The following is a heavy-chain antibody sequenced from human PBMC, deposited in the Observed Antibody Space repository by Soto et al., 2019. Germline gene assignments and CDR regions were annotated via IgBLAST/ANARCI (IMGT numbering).Heavy chain of an antibody. D-gene: IGHD3-10*01. J-gene: IGHJ6*03. Sequence: PGGSLRLSCAASGFTFSSYSMNWVRQAPGKGLEWVSSISSSSSYIYYADSVKGRFTISRDNAKNSLYLQMNSLRAEDTAVYYCARDGYGSGSYYNPTLDYYYMDVWGKGTTVTVSS. CDR3: ARDGYGSGSYYNPTLDYYYMDV. V-gene: IGHV3-21*01. CDR2: ISSSSSYI. CDR1: GFTFSSYS.